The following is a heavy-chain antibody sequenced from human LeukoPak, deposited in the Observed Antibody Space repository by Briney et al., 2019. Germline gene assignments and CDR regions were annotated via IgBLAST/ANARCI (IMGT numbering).Heavy chain of an antibody. J-gene: IGHJ4*02. CDR3: ARLTRRSGNYFDY. V-gene: IGHV4-34*01. D-gene: IGHD1-1*01. Sequence: SETLSLTCAVYGGSFSGYYWSWIRQPPGKGLEWIGEINHSGSTNYNPSLKSRVTISVDTSKNQFSLKLSSVTAADTAVYYCARLTRRSGNYFDYWGQGTLVTVSS. CDR2: INHSGST. CDR1: GGSFSGYY.